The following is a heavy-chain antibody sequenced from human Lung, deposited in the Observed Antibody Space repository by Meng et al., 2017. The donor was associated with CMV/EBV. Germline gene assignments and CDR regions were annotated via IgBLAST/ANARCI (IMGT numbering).Heavy chain of an antibody. V-gene: IGHV1-2*02. CDR1: GYTFTGYY. CDR2: INPNSGGT. CDR3: ARACSSTSCYPYYYYYYGMDV. J-gene: IGHJ6*02. D-gene: IGHD2-2*01. Sequence: ASVXVSXKASGYTFTGYYMHWVRQAPGQGLEWMGWINPNSGGTNYAQKFQGRVTMTRDTSISTAYMELSRMRSDDTAVYYCARACSSTSCYPYYYYYYGMDVXGHGXTVTVSS.